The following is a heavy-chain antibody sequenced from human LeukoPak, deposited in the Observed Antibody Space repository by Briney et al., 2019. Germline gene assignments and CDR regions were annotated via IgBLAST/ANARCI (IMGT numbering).Heavy chain of an antibody. Sequence: ASVKVSCKASGYTFTGYYMHWVRQAPGQGLEWMGWVTPNSGSTNYAQRFQGRVTMTRDTSISTAYMELNRLRSDDTAVYYCAREAYGSGSFRTDYYYMDVWGKGTTVTISS. CDR2: VTPNSGST. CDR1: GYTFTGYY. D-gene: IGHD3-10*01. CDR3: AREAYGSGSFRTDYYYMDV. V-gene: IGHV1-2*02. J-gene: IGHJ6*03.